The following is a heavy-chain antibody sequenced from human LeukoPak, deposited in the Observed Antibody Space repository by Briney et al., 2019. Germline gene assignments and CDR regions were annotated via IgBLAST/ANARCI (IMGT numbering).Heavy chain of an antibody. CDR3: ARGLYSSGWYPFDY. D-gene: IGHD6-19*01. CDR1: GGSISSYY. J-gene: IGHJ4*02. V-gene: IGHV4-59*01. Sequence: PSETLSLTCTVSGGSISSYYWSWIRQPPGKGLEWIGYIYYSGSTNYNPSLKSRVTISVDTSKNQFSLKLSSVTAADTAVYYCARGLYSSGWYPFDYWGQGTLGTVSS. CDR2: IYYSGST.